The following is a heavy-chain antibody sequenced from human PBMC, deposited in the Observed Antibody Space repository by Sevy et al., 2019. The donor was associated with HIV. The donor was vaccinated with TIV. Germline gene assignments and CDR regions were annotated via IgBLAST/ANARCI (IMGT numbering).Heavy chain of an antibody. CDR1: GFTFSIYA. CDR2: MSGRGGAI. Sequence: GGSLRLSCATSGFTFSIYAMSWVRQAPGKGLEWVSSMSGRGGAIYYAHSVKGRFTISRDNSRNTLYLHMNSLRVGDTAVYFCAKNRVDLGTARVFDYWGQGTLVTVSS. J-gene: IGHJ4*02. D-gene: IGHD5-12*01. CDR3: AKNRVDLGTARVFDY. V-gene: IGHV3-23*01.